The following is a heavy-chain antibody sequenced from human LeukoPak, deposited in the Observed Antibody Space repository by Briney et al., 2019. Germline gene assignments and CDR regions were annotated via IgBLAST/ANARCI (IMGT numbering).Heavy chain of an antibody. CDR3: ARGVCTSSSCYAGDYGMDV. CDR1: GGSFSGYY. CDR2: ISYTGST. D-gene: IGHD2-2*01. Sequence: SETLSLTCTVYGGSFSGYYWSWIRQPPGEGLEWIGYISYTGSTNYNPSIKSRVTISLDTSKSQFSLKVSSVTAADTAVYYCARGVCTSSSCYAGDYGMDVWGQGTTVTVSS. J-gene: IGHJ6*02. V-gene: IGHV4-59*08.